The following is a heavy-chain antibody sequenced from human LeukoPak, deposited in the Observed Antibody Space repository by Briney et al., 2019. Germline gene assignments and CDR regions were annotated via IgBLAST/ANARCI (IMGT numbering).Heavy chain of an antibody. CDR1: GFTFSSYA. J-gene: IGHJ4*02. D-gene: IGHD3-10*01. V-gene: IGHV3-23*01. CDR3: AKGSVRGVKQYYFDY. CDR2: ISGSGGST. Sequence: PGGSLRLSCAASGFTFSSYAMSWVRQAPGKGLEWVSAISGSGGSTYYADSVKGRFTISRDNSKNTLYLQMNSLRAEDTAVYYCAKGSVRGVKQYYFDYWGQGTLVTVSS.